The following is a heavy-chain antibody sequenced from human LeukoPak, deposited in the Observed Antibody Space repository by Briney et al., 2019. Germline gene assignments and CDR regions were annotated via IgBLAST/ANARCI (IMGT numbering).Heavy chain of an antibody. Sequence: SETLSLTCTVSGGSISSGGYYWSWIRQHPGKGLEWIGYIYYSGSTCYNPSLKSRVTISVDTSKNQFSLKLSSVTAADTAVYYCASGYQLPQGGFDYWGQGTLVTVSS. D-gene: IGHD2-2*01. CDR3: ASGYQLPQGGFDY. V-gene: IGHV4-31*03. CDR2: IYYSGST. J-gene: IGHJ4*02. CDR1: GGSISSGGYY.